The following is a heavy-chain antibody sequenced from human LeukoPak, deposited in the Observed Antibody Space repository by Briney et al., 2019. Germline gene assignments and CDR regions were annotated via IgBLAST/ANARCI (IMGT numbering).Heavy chain of an antibody. CDR3: ARERSSQGYFDF. J-gene: IGHJ4*02. V-gene: IGHV5-51*01. D-gene: IGHD6-6*01. CDR2: IYPDDSDT. CDR1: GYSFTSYW. Sequence: LGESLKISCKGSGYSFTSYWIGWVRQMPGKGLEWMGIIYPDDSDTRCSPSFQGQVTISADKSISTAYLQWSSLKASDTAMYYCARERSSQGYFDFWGQGTLVTVSS.